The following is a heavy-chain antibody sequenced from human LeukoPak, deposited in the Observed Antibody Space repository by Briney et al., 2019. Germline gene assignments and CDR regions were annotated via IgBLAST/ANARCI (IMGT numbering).Heavy chain of an antibody. CDR3: ARESVAGIGQRAYYFDY. J-gene: IGHJ4*02. D-gene: IGHD6-19*01. Sequence: GGSLRLSCSPSGFTFSSYAMHWVRQAPGKGLEWVAVISYDESNIYYADSVKGRFTISRDNSKNTLYLQMNSLRAEDTAVYYCARESVAGIGQRAYYFDYWGQGTLVTDSS. CDR1: GFTFSSYA. CDR2: ISYDESNI. V-gene: IGHV3-30-3*01.